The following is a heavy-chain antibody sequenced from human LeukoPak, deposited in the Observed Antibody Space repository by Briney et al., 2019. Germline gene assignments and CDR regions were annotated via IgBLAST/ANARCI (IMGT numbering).Heavy chain of an antibody. D-gene: IGHD5-18*01. Sequence: VASVKVSCKASGYTFTGYYMHWVRQAPGQGLEWMGWINPNSGGTNYAQKFQGRVTMTRDTSISTAYMELSRLRSDDTAVYCCARGGGTAAMVTLRFDYWGQGTLVTVSS. CDR2: INPNSGGT. J-gene: IGHJ4*02. V-gene: IGHV1-2*02. CDR3: ARGGGTAAMVTLRFDY. CDR1: GYTFTGYY.